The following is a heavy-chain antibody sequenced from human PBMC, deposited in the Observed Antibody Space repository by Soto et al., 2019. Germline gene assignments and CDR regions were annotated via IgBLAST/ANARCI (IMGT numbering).Heavy chain of an antibody. CDR2: ISGSGGST. D-gene: IGHD5-18*01. Sequence: EVQLLESGGGLVQPGGSLRLSCAASGFTFSSYAMSWVRQAPGKGLEWVSAISGSGGSTYYADSVKGRFTISRDNSKNTMYLQMNSLRAEDTAVYHCAKAGYSHGNPWFDYWGQGTLVTVSS. CDR3: AKAGYSHGNPWFDY. J-gene: IGHJ4*02. CDR1: GFTFSSYA. V-gene: IGHV3-23*01.